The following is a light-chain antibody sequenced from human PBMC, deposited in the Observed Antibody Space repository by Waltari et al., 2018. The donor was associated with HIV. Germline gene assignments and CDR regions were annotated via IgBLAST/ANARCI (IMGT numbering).Light chain of an antibody. CDR3: CSYTSYSSRI. Sequence: QSALPQPASVSGSPGQSITISCSGTSSDVGSSNLVSWYQHHPGKAPKLILYEGSKRPSGVSYRFSGSKFGNLASLTISGLQAEDEADYYCCSYTSYSSRIFGGGTKLTVL. CDR1: SSDVGSSNL. V-gene: IGLV2-23*01. CDR2: EGS. J-gene: IGLJ2*01.